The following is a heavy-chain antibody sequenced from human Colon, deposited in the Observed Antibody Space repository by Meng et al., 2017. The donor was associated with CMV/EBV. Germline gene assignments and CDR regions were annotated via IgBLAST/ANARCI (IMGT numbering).Heavy chain of an antibody. V-gene: IGHV3-66*04. CDR2: LYSGGIT. CDR3: ARQVSSSSTYVS. J-gene: IGHJ5*02. CDR1: GFTVSNSY. Sequence: EVGLVESGGGLVQTGESLRPSCAASGFTVSNSYMSWVRQAPGKGLEWVSALYSGGITYYADSVKGRFAISADNSKNTLYLQMDGLRAEDTAVYYCARQVSSSSTYVSWGQGTLVTVSS. D-gene: IGHD2-2*01.